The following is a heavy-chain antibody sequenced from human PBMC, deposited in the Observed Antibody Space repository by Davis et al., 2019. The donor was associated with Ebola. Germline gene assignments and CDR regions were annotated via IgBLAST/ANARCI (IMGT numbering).Heavy chain of an antibody. Sequence: PGGSLRLSCTVSGGSISSSSYYWGWIRQPPGKGLEWIGSIYYSGSTYYNPSLKSRVTISVDTSKNQFSLKLSSVTAADTAVYYCARHEYTNLFDYWGQGTLVTVSS. CDR2: IYYSGST. CDR3: ARHEYTNLFDY. D-gene: IGHD2/OR15-2a*01. V-gene: IGHV4-39*01. J-gene: IGHJ4*02. CDR1: GGSISSSSYY.